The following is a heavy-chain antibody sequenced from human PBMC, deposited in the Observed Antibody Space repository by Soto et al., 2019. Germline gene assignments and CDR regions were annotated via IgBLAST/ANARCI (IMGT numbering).Heavy chain of an antibody. J-gene: IGHJ4*02. CDR2: INPSGGST. CDR1: GYTFTSYY. Sequence: QVHLVQSGAEVKKPGASVKVSCKASGYTFTSYYMHWVRQVPGQGLEWMGIINPSGGSTNYPQNLQGRVTMIRDASTSTVYMELSSLRSEDTAIYCCANSPGSGPQGYWGQGTLVTVSS. V-gene: IGHV1-46*01. CDR3: ANSPGSGPQGY. D-gene: IGHD3-3*01.